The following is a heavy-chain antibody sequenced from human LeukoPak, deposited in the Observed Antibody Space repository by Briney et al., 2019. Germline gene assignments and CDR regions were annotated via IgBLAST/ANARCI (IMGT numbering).Heavy chain of an antibody. V-gene: IGHV1-69*13. CDR1: GGTFSSYA. Sequence: SVKVSCKASGGTFSSYAISWVRQAPGQGLEWMGGIIPIFGTANYAQKFQGRVTITADESTSTAYMELSSLRSEDTAVYYCAKLGGIVASWLGYLDYWGQGTLVTVSS. J-gene: IGHJ4*02. D-gene: IGHD3-16*01. CDR2: IIPIFGTA. CDR3: AKLGGIVASWLGYLDY.